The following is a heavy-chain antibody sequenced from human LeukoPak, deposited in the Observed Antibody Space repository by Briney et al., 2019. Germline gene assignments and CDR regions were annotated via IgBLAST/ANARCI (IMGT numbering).Heavy chain of an antibody. D-gene: IGHD6-19*01. J-gene: IGHJ1*01. Sequence: GGSLRLSCAASGFTFSSYWMSWVREAPGKGLEWVANIKQDGSEKYYVDSVKGRFTISRDNAKNSLYLQMNSLRAEDTAVYYCARDSGWFSAEYFQHWGQGTLVTVSS. CDR1: GFTFSSYW. CDR2: IKQDGSEK. CDR3: ARDSGWFSAEYFQH. V-gene: IGHV3-7*01.